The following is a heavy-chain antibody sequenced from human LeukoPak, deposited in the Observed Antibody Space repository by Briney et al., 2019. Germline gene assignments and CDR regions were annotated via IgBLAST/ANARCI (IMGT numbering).Heavy chain of an antibody. CDR2: IYHSGST. V-gene: IGHV4-4*02. J-gene: IGHJ4*02. Sequence: PSGTLSLTCAVSGGSLSSSNWWSWVRQPPGKGLEWIGEIYHSGSTNYNPSLKSRVTISVDKSKNQFSLKLSSVTAADTAVYYCARLLNPYGSGTGPFDYWGQGTLVTVSS. CDR3: ARLLNPYGSGTGPFDY. D-gene: IGHD3-10*01. CDR1: GGSLSSSNW.